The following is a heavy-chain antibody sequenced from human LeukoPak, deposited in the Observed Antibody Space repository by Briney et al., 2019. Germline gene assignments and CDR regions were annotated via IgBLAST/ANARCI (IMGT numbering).Heavy chain of an antibody. J-gene: IGHJ3*02. D-gene: IGHD2-2*01. CDR3: ASRLYCSSTSCYRAVRAFDI. V-gene: IGHV1-24*01. Sequence: ASVKVSCKVSGYTLTELSMHWVRQAPGKGLEWMGGFDPEDGETIYAQKFQGRVTITADESTSTAYMELSSLRSEDTAVYYCASRLYCSSTSCYRAVRAFDIWGRGTMVTVSS. CDR2: FDPEDGET. CDR1: GYTLTELS.